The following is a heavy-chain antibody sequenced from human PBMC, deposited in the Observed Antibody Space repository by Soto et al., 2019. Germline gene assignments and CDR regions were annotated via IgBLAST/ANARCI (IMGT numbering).Heavy chain of an antibody. CDR3: GKESPHIFTGPPWVWYFDL. Sequence: QVQLQQWGAGPLRPLETLSLTCGVSGGSFSGYYWAWIRQSPGKGLEWIGEINDRGSINYNPSPESRGSISVGTSEKHYSLNLGVGTAAGTALNYFGKESPHIFTGPPWVWYFDLWGRGTLVTVSS. D-gene: IGHD3-9*01. V-gene: IGHV4-34*01. CDR1: GGSFSGYY. CDR2: INDRGSI. J-gene: IGHJ2*01.